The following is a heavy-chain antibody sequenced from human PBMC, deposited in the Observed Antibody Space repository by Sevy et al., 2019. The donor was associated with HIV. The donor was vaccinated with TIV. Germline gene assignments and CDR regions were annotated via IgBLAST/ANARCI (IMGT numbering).Heavy chain of an antibody. V-gene: IGHV4-39*01. CDR2: IYYSGDT. CDR3: ARRLKEGLGAFDI. CDR1: GGSISSSSYY. Sequence: SETLSLTCSVSGGSISSSSYYWGWIRPPPGKGLEWIGSIYYSGDTYYNPSLKSRVTISVDTPKNQFSLKVRSVTAAATAVYYCARRLKEGLGAFDIWGQGTMVTVSS. J-gene: IGHJ3*02. D-gene: IGHD1-26*01.